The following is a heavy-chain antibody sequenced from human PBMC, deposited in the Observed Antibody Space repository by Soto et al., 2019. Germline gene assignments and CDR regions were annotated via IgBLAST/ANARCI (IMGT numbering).Heavy chain of an antibody. D-gene: IGHD2-21*02. Sequence: SETLSLTCTVSGGSISSGGYYWSWIRQHPGKGLEWIGYIYYSGSTYYNPSLKSRVTISVDTSKNQFSLKLSSVTAADTAVYYCARAFLVTTLSRYFDLWGRGTLVTVSS. V-gene: IGHV4-31*03. CDR2: IYYSGST. J-gene: IGHJ2*01. CDR1: GGSISSGGYY. CDR3: ARAFLVTTLSRYFDL.